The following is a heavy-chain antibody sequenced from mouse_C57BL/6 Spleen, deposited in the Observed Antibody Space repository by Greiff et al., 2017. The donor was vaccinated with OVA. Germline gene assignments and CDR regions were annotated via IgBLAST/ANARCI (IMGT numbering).Heavy chain of an antibody. CDR1: GFTFSSYG. D-gene: IGHD1-1*01. J-gene: IGHJ3*01. CDR3: ARHTTVVAGFAY. Sequence: EVMLVESGGDLVKPGGSLKLSCAASGFTFSSYGMSWIRQTPDKRLEWVATISSGGSYTYYPDSVKGRFTISRDNAKNTLYLQMSSLKSEDTAMYYCARHTTVVAGFAYWGQGTLVTVSA. V-gene: IGHV5-6*01. CDR2: ISSGGSYT.